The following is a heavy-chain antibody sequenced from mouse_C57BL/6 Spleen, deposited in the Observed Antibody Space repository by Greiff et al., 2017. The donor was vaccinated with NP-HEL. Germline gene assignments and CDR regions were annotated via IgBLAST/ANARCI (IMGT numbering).Heavy chain of an antibody. CDR1: GYTFTSYW. D-gene: IGHD2-3*01. CDR2: IHPNSGST. V-gene: IGHV1-64*01. Sequence: QVQLKQPGAELVKPGASVKLSCKASGYTFTSYWMHWVKQRPGQGLEWIGMIHPNSGSTNYNEKFKSKATLTVDKSSSTAYMQLSSLTSEDSAVYYCASPIYDGYYGYFDYWGQGTTLTVSS. J-gene: IGHJ2*01. CDR3: ASPIYDGYYGYFDY.